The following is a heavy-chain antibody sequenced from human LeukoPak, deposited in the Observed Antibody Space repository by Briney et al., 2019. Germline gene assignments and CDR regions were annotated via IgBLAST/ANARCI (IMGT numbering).Heavy chain of an antibody. Sequence: GGSLRHSCAASGFTFSTYGMHWVRQAPGKGLEWVAVISSDGYTTCYADWLKGRFTISRDNSKDTLYLQMNSLSGEDTAVYFCAKEIGVADLFDYWGQGTLVTVSS. CDR2: ISSDGYTT. V-gene: IGHV3-30*18. CDR1: GFTFSTYG. J-gene: IGHJ4*02. CDR3: AKEIGVADLFDY. D-gene: IGHD6-19*01.